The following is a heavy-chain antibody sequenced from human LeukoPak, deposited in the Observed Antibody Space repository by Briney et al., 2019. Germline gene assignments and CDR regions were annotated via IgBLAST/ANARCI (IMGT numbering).Heavy chain of an antibody. J-gene: IGHJ5*02. V-gene: IGHV4-30-4*01. D-gene: IGHD2-2*01. CDR2: IYYSGST. Sequence: SETLSLTCTVSGGSISSGDYYWSWIRQPPGKGLEWVGYIYYSGSTYYNPSPKSRVTISVDTSKNQFSLKLSSLTAADTAVYYCARGPGPITVVEPATTRTNATFDPWGQGTLVTVSS. CDR1: GGSISSGDYY. CDR3: ARGPGPITVVEPATTRTNATFDP.